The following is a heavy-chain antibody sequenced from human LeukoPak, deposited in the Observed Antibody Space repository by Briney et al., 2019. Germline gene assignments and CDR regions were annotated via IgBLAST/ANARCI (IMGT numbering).Heavy chain of an antibody. CDR2: ISAYNGNT. CDR1: GYTFTSYG. V-gene: IGHV1-18*01. D-gene: IGHD6-19*01. CDR3: ARANYPIAVAGNFDY. J-gene: IGHJ4*02. Sequence: ASVKVSCKASGYTFTSYGISWVRQAPGQGLEWMGWISAYNGNTNYAQKLQGRVTMTTDTSTSTAYMELSRLRSDDTAVYYCARANYPIAVAGNFDYWGQGTLVTVSS.